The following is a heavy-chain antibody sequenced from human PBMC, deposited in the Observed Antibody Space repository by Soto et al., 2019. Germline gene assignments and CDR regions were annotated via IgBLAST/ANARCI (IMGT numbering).Heavy chain of an antibody. V-gene: IGHV3-74*01. CDR3: ARGRIVGATTVYYYGMDV. J-gene: IGHJ6*02. CDR1: RFTFSSYW. Sequence: GGPLRLSCAASRFTFSSYWMHWVRQAPGKGLVWVSRINSDGSSTSYADSVKGRFTISRDNAKNTLYLQMNSLRAEDTAVYYCARGRIVGATTVYYYGMDVWGQGTTVTAP. D-gene: IGHD1-26*01. CDR2: INSDGSST.